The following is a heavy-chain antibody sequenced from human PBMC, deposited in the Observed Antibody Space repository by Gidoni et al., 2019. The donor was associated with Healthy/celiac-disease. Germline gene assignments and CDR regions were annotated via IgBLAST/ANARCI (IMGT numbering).Heavy chain of an antibody. CDR2: IYHSGST. J-gene: IGHJ6*02. Sequence: QVQRQEAGAGVAKPAGSLCITCAVAGGAISSSTWWSWVRQPPGKGLEWIGEIYHSGSTNYNPSLTSRVPISVDTSTYQFSLTLRSVTAAATAVYYCAREIQLGYYGIDVWGQGTTVTVSS. D-gene: IGHD5-18*01. V-gene: IGHV4-4*02. CDR1: GGAISSSTW. CDR3: AREIQLGYYGIDV.